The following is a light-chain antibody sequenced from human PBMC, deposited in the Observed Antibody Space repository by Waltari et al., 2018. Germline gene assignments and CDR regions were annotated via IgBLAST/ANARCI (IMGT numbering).Light chain of an antibody. V-gene: IGLV3-21*02. CDR1: SIGTKS. J-gene: IGLJ2*01. CDR3: QVWDSSSNHAV. Sequence: SYVLTPPASVSVAPGQTATITCGGKSIGTKSVHWYRQRAGQTPVLVVYEDIKRPSGVPERFSGSNSGNTATLTITRVEDGDEADYYCQVWDSSSNHAVFGGGTKLTVL. CDR2: EDI.